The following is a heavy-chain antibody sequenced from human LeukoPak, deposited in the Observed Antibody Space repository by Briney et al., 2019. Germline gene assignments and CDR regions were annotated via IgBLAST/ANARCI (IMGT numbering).Heavy chain of an antibody. V-gene: IGHV1-18*04. CDR3: ARGPGIAVAGVFDY. Sequence: GASVKVSCKASGYTFTSYGINLVRQAPGQGLEWMGWISGHNGHTNYVQKMQGRVTMTTDTSTNTAYMELRNLTSDDTAVYYCARGPGIAVAGVFDYWGQGSLVTVSS. CDR2: ISGHNGHT. J-gene: IGHJ4*02. CDR1: GYTFTSYG. D-gene: IGHD6-19*01.